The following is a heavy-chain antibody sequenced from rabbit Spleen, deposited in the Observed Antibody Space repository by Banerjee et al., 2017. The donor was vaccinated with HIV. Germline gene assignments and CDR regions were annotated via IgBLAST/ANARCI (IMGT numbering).Heavy chain of an antibody. D-gene: IGHD8-1*01. V-gene: IGHV1S45*01. CDR1: GFSFSNKVV. CDR3: ARDTASSFSSYGMDL. J-gene: IGHJ6*01. CDR2: IYSGNSGYT. Sequence: QEQLVESRGGLVTPGGSLKLSCKASGFSFSNKVVMCWVRQAPGKGLEWIACIYSGNSGYTYYATWATGRFTCSKTSSTTVTLQVTSLTAADTATYFCARDTASSFSSYGMDLWGQGTLVTVS.